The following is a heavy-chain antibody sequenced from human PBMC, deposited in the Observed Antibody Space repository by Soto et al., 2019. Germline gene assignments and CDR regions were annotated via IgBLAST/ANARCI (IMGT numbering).Heavy chain of an antibody. D-gene: IGHD2-15*01. CDR3: ARAVTPRGGGSDPEYYFDY. CDR1: GYTFTRYD. V-gene: IGHV1-8*01. J-gene: IGHJ4*02. CDR2: MNPNSGNT. Sequence: ASVKVSCKASGYTFTRYDINWVRQATGQGLEWMGWMNPNSGNTGYAQKFQGRVTMTRNTSISTAYMELSSLRSEDTAVYYCARAVTPRGGGSDPEYYFDYWGQGTLVTVSS.